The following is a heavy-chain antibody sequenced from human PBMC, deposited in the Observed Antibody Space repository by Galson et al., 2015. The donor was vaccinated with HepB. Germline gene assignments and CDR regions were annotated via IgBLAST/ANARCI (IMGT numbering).Heavy chain of an antibody. CDR1: GFTFSSYA. D-gene: IGHD2-2*01. CDR2: ISGSGGST. Sequence: SLRLYCAASGFTFSSYAMSWARQAPGKGLEWVSAISGSGGSTYYADSVKGRFTFSRDNSKNTLYLQMNSLRAEDTAVYYCAKARARHWVVPAARTLDPWGQGTLVTVSS. J-gene: IGHJ5*02. V-gene: IGHV3-23*01. CDR3: AKARARHWVVPAARTLDP.